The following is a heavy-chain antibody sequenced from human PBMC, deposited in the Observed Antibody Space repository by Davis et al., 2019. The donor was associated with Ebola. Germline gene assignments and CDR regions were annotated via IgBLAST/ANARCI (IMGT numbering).Heavy chain of an antibody. CDR2: ISGSGGST. D-gene: IGHD2-2*01. V-gene: IGHV3-23*01. CDR3: AKWAYCSSTSCYFYDYYYGMDV. Sequence: GGSLRLSCAASGFTFSDYYMSWIRQAPGKGLEWVAAISGSGGSTYYADSVKGRFTISRDNSKNTLYLQMNSLRAEDTAVYYCAKWAYCSSTSCYFYDYYYGMDVWGQGTTVTVSS. CDR1: GFTFSDYY. J-gene: IGHJ6*02.